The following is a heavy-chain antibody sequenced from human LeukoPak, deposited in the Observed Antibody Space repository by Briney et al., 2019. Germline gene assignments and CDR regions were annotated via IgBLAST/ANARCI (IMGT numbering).Heavy chain of an antibody. CDR2: IYPGDSDT. Sequence: GASLQISCKGSGYSFTSYWIGWVRQMPGKGLEWMGIIYPGDSDTRYSPSFQGQVTISADKSISTAYLQWSSLKASDTAMYYCARRDIDSGSKHYNWFDPWGQGTLVTVSS. V-gene: IGHV5-51*01. CDR3: ARRDIDSGSKHYNWFDP. J-gene: IGHJ5*02. D-gene: IGHD3-10*01. CDR1: GYSFTSYW.